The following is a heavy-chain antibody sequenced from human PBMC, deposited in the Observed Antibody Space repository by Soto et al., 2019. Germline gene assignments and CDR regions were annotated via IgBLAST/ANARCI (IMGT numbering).Heavy chain of an antibody. J-gene: IGHJ4*02. CDR1: GFDFKDSS. Sequence: GGSMRLSCAAAGFDFKDSSIHWVRQASGKGLEWVGRIRDGAFSYATAYAASVKGRFTISRDDSTNTAYLQMNSLKTEDTAIYYCTRLISAAQDYWGQGTLVTVSS. D-gene: IGHD3-10*01. CDR3: TRLISAAQDY. V-gene: IGHV3-73*01. CDR2: IRDGAFSYAT.